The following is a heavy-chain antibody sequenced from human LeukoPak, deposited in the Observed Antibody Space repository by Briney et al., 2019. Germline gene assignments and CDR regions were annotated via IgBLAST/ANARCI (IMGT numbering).Heavy chain of an antibody. D-gene: IGHD3-3*01. CDR3: ARGRFDYDFWSGFLNPYYFDY. V-gene: IGHV4-34*01. J-gene: IGHJ4*02. CDR1: GGSFSGYY. Sequence: PSETLSLTCAVYGGSFSGYYWSWIRQPPGKGLEWIGEINHSGSTNYNPSLKSRVTISVDTSKNQFSLKLSSVTAADTAVYYCARGRFDYDFWSGFLNPYYFDYWGQGTLVTVSS. CDR2: INHSGST.